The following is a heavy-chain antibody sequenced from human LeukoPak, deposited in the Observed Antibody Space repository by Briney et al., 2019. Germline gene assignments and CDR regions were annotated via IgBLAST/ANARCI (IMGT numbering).Heavy chain of an antibody. Sequence: GGSLRLSCAVSGFPFSIYEMNWVRQAPGKGLEWVSNIGSSGTTRYYADSVKGRFSISRENAKNSLYLQMNSLRVEDTGVYYCALLAVASDFDYWGQGALVTVSS. CDR1: GFPFSIYE. D-gene: IGHD6-19*01. V-gene: IGHV3-48*03. J-gene: IGHJ4*02. CDR2: IGSSGTTR. CDR3: ALLAVASDFDY.